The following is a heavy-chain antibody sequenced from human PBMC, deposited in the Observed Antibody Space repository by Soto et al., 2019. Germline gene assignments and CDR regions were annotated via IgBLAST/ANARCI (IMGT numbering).Heavy chain of an antibody. D-gene: IGHD3-3*01. Sequence: GAAVKVSCKASRYTFSSYDSNWVRQAAGQGLEWVGWMNPNSGNTGYAQKFQGRVTMTRNTSISTAYMELSSLRSEDTAVYYCARGDRASSYYDFWRGYYTWFAPWGQGTLVTVSS. CDR2: MNPNSGNT. V-gene: IGHV1-8*01. J-gene: IGHJ5*02. CDR1: RYTFSSYD. CDR3: ARGDRASSYYDFWRGYYTWFAP.